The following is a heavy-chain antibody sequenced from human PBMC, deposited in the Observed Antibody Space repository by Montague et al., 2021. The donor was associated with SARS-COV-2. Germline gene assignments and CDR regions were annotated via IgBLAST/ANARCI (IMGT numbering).Heavy chain of an antibody. CDR3: AKLGSYTDY. D-gene: IGHD2-2*02. CDR1: GFTFDDYA. J-gene: IGHJ4*02. Sequence: SLRLSFAASGFTFDDYAMHWVRQAPGKGLEWVSGISWNSGSIGYADSVKGRFTISRDNAKNSLYLQMNSLRAEDTALYYCAKLGSYTDYWGQGTLVTVSS. V-gene: IGHV3-9*01. CDR2: ISWNSGSI.